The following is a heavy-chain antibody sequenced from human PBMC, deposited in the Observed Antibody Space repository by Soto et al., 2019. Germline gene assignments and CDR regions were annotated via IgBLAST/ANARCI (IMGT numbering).Heavy chain of an antibody. CDR3: ARSSPAGYYNIGPGYFDY. CDR2: IYYSGST. J-gene: IGHJ4*02. CDR1: GGSISSGGYY. V-gene: IGHV4-31*03. Sequence: SETLSLTCTVSGGSISSGGYYWSWIRQHPGKGLEWIGYIYYSGSTYYNPSLKSRVTISVDTSKNQFSLKLSSVTAADTAVYYCARSSPAGYYNIGPGYFDYWGQGTLVTVSS. D-gene: IGHD3-9*01.